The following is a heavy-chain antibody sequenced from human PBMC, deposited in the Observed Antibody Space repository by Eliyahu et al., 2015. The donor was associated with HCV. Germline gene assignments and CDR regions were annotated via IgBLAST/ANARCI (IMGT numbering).Heavy chain of an antibody. CDR3: ARDPYYDFWSGYYGMDV. J-gene: IGHJ6*02. Sequence: EVQLVESGGGLVKPGGSLRLSCAASGFPFXXYXMNWVRQAPGKGLEWVSSISSSSSYIYYADSVKGRFTISRDNAKNSLYLQMNSLRAEDTAVYYCARDPYYDFWSGYYGMDVWGQGTTVTVSS. D-gene: IGHD3-3*01. CDR1: GFPFXXYX. V-gene: IGHV3-21*01. CDR2: ISSSSSYI.